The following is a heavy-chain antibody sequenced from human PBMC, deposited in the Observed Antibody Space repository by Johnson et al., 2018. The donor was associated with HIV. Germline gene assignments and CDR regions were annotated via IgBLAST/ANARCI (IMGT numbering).Heavy chain of an antibody. D-gene: IGHD1-26*01. CDR2: VNQDGSAK. CDR3: VTADRGSA. V-gene: IGHV3-7*05. CDR1: GFTVSSNY. Sequence: VQLVESGGGFIQPGGSLRLSCAASGFTVSSNYMSWVRQAPGKGLEYVANVNQDGSAKFYVDSVKGRFTISRDNAKNSLYLQMNSLRDEDTAVYYCVTADRGSAWGQGTTVTVSS. J-gene: IGHJ3*01.